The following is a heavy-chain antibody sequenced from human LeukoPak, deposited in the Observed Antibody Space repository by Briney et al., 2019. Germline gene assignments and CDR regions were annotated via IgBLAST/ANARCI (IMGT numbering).Heavy chain of an antibody. D-gene: IGHD1-1*01. CDR2: IIPILGMA. V-gene: IGHV1-69*02. Sequence: ASVKVSCKASGGTFSSYTISWVRQAPGQGLEWMGRIIPILGMANYAQKFQGRVTITADKSTSTAYMELSSLRSEDTAVYYCARAEQPIPNYNWFDPRGQGTLVTVSS. CDR3: ARAEQPIPNYNWFDP. J-gene: IGHJ5*02. CDR1: GGTFSSYT.